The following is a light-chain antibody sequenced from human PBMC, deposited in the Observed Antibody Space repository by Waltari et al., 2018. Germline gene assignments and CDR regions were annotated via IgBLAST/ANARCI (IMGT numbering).Light chain of an antibody. CDR2: DTS. CDR3: QHYVNLPVT. V-gene: IGKV3-20*01. Sequence: DIVLTQSPGALSLSPGERATLSCRASQSVGRSLAWYQQKPGQAPRLLIYDTSSRATGTPGRFSGSGSGTDFSLAISSLEPEDFAVYFCQHYVNLPVTFGQGTKVEI. J-gene: IGKJ1*01. CDR1: QSVGRS.